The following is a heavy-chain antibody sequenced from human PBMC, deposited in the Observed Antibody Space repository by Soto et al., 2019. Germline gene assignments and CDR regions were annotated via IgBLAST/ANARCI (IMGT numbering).Heavy chain of an antibody. CDR3: AKEGTALLGFARS. V-gene: IGHV3-23*01. CDR2: ISGSGGST. J-gene: IGHJ4*02. CDR1: GFTFSSYA. Sequence: EVQLLESGGGLVQPGGSLRLSCAASGFTFSSYAMSWVRQAPGKGLEWVSVISGSGGSTYYADSVKGRFTISRDNSKNTLYLQMNSLRVEDTAVYYCAKEGTALLGFARSWGQGTLVTVSS. D-gene: IGHD5-18*01.